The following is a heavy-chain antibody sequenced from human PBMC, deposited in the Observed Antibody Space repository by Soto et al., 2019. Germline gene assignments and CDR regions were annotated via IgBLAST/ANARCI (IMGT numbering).Heavy chain of an antibody. D-gene: IGHD3-22*01. CDR2: ISGSGGAT. CDR1: GFTFNTYA. V-gene: IGHV3-23*01. CDR3: AKDLLYSSSGYVLES. J-gene: IGHJ4*02. Sequence: PGGSLRLSCSASGFTFNTYAMSWVRQAPGKGIDWVSDISGSGGATFYADSVRGRFSISRDQSRNTLYLQMDNLRVEDTAIYWCAKDLLYSSSGYVLESWGQGTLVTVSS.